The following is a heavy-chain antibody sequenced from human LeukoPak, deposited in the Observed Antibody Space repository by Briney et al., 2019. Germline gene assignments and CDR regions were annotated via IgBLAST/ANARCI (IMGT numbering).Heavy chain of an antibody. D-gene: IGHD3-10*01. J-gene: IGHJ6*02. CDR2: VYYSGST. CDR3: ARGSGSYSHYYYYGMDV. Sequence: SETLSLTCTVSGGSISSHYWSWIRQPPGKGLEWIGYVYYSGSTNYNPSLKSRVTISVDTSRDQFSLKLSSVTAADTAVYYCARGSGSYSHYYYYGMDVWGQGTTVTVSS. CDR1: GGSISSHY. V-gene: IGHV4-59*08.